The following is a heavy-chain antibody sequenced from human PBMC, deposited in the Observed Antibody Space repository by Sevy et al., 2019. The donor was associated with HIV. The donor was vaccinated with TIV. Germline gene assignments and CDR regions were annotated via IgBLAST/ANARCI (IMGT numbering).Heavy chain of an antibody. V-gene: IGHV4-39*01. CDR2: IYYSGST. D-gene: IGHD3-22*01. CDR1: GGSISSSSYY. Sequence: SETLSLTCTVSGGSISSSSYYWGWIRQPSGKRQEWIGSIYYSGSTYYNPSLKSRVTISVDTSKNQFSLKLSSVTAADTAVYYCARRGGYYDSSGYYPYYFDYWGQGTLVTVSS. CDR3: ARRGGYYDSSGYYPYYFDY. J-gene: IGHJ4*02.